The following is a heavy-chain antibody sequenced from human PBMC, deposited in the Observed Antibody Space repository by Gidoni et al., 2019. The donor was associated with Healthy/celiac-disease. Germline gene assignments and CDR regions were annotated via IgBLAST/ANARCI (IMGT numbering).Heavy chain of an antibody. D-gene: IGHD3-3*01. J-gene: IGHJ4*02. CDR2: ISYDGSNK. CDR1: GFPFSSYC. CDR3: AKVSRLFGVVIMGDLYLDY. Sequence: QVQLVESGGGVVQPGRSLSLSCAASGFPFSSYCMHWVRPAPGKGLEWLAVISYDGSNKYYADSVKGRFTISRDNSKNTLYLQMNSMRAEDTAVYYCAKVSRLFGVVIMGDLYLDYWGQGTLVTVSS. V-gene: IGHV3-30*18.